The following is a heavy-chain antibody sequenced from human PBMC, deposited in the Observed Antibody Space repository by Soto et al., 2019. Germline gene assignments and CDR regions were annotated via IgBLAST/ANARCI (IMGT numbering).Heavy chain of an antibody. CDR2: IHQSGFT. D-gene: IGHD2-15*01. CDR1: GASLSYNDW. Sequence: SETLSLTCTVSGASLSYNDWWTWVRQPPQKGLDWIGEIHQSGFTNYSPSLKGRVIISLDKSKNQFSLSLTSVTAADTAVYYCAREGALLYGGNPDYYDTLDVWGQGTTVTVSS. J-gene: IGHJ6*02. V-gene: IGHV4-4*02. CDR3: AREGALLYGGNPDYYDTLDV.